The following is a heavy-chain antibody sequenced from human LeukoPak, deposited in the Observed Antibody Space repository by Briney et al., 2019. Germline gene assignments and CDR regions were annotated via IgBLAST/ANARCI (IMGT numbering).Heavy chain of an antibody. V-gene: IGHV1-18*01. D-gene: IGHD2-15*01. CDR1: GYTSTSNG. CDR3: ARERRYCSGGSCYTPSGGMDV. Sequence: GASVKVSCKTSGYTSTSNGISWVRQPPGQGLETMRWISGYNGNTNYVQNLQGRVTMTTDTSTSTAYMDLRSLRSDDTAVYYCARERRYCSGGSCYTPSGGMDVWGQGTTVTVSS. CDR2: ISGYNGNT. J-gene: IGHJ6*02.